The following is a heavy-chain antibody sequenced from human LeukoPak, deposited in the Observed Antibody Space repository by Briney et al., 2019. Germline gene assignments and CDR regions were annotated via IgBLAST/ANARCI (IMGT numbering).Heavy chain of an antibody. V-gene: IGHV3-30*02. CDR2: IRYDGSNK. J-gene: IGHJ4*02. Sequence: GGSLRLSCAASGFTFSSYGMHWVRQALGKGLEWVAFIRYDGSNKYYADSVKGRFTISRDNSKNTLYLQMNSLRAEDTAVYYCAKAFRLAPNYWGQGTLVTVSS. CDR3: AKAFRLAPNY. D-gene: IGHD2-21*01. CDR1: GFTFSSYG.